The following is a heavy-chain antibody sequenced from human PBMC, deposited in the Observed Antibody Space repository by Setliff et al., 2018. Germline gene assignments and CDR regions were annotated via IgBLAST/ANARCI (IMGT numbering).Heavy chain of an antibody. CDR3: ARQDSCFDP. CDR1: GFTLTSYP. CDR2: ISAYNCYT. V-gene: IGHV1-18*01. J-gene: IGHJ5*02. Sequence: GASVKVSCKASGFTLTSYPIHWVRQAPGQRLGWMGWISAYNCYTNYALKLQGRVTMTTDTSTSTAYMELRSLRSDDTAVYYCARQDSCFDPWGQGTLVTVSS.